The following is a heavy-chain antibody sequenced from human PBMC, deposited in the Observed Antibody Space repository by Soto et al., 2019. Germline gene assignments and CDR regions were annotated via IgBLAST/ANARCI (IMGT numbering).Heavy chain of an antibody. Sequence: QVQLQQWGAGLLKPSETLSLTCAVYGGSFSGYYWSWIRQPPGKGLEWIGEINHSGSTNYNPSLKSRVTISVDTSKNQFSLKLSSVTAADTAVYYCARTGGYSGYDWGTKPKKYYFDYWGQGTLVTVSS. J-gene: IGHJ4*02. CDR2: INHSGST. CDR1: GGSFSGYY. V-gene: IGHV4-34*01. CDR3: ARTGGYSGYDWGTKPKKYYFDY. D-gene: IGHD5-12*01.